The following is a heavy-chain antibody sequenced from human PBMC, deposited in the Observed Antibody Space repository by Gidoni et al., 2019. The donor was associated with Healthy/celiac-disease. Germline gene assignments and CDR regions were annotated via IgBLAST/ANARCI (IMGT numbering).Heavy chain of an antibody. CDR1: GGSISSSSYY. J-gene: IGHJ5*02. Sequence: QLQLQESGPGLVKPSETLSLTCTVSGGSISSSSYYWGWIRQPPGKGLEWIGSIYYSGGTYYNPSLKSRVTISVDTSKNQFSLKLSSVTAADTAVYYCARHLRASGRFDPWGQGTLVTVSS. V-gene: IGHV4-39*01. CDR3: ARHLRASGRFDP. CDR2: IYYSGGT.